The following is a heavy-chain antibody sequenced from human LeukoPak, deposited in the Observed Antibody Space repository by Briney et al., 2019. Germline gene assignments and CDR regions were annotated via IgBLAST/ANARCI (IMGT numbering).Heavy chain of an antibody. CDR3: ARDMGVRQLVLGGDY. D-gene: IGHD6-13*01. V-gene: IGHV3-30*02. J-gene: IGHJ4*02. CDR1: GFTFNTYG. Sequence: GGSLRLSCEASGFTFNTYGMHWVRQAPGKGLEWVAFIQFDGNNEYYADSVKGRFTISRDNSKNTLFLQMNSLRAEDTAVYYCARDMGVRQLVLGGDYWDQGTLVTVSS. CDR2: IQFDGNNE.